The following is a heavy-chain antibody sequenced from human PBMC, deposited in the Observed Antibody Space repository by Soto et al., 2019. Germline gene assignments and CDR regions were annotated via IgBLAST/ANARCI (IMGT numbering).Heavy chain of an antibody. CDR1: GGSISSYY. Sequence: SETLSLTCTVSGGSISSYYWSWIRQPPGKGLEWIGYIYYSGSTNYNPSLKSRVTISVDTSKNQFSLKLSSVTAADTAVYYCARVIYSGYVRAPYYFDYWGQGTLVTVSS. J-gene: IGHJ4*02. D-gene: IGHD5-12*01. CDR2: IYYSGST. V-gene: IGHV4-59*01. CDR3: ARVIYSGYVRAPYYFDY.